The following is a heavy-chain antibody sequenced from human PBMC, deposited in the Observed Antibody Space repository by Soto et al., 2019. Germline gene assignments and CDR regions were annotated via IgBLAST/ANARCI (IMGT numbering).Heavy chain of an antibody. CDR3: ARAGYDFWSGYLTRGYYYYMDV. CDR1: GYTFTSYG. CDR2: ISAYNGNT. Sequence: ASVKVSCKASGYTFTSYGISWVRQAPGQGLEWMGWISAYNGNTNYAQKLQGRVTMTTDTSTSTAYMELRSLRSDDTAVYYCARAGYDFWSGYLTRGYYYYMDVWGKGTTVTVSS. D-gene: IGHD3-3*01. J-gene: IGHJ6*03. V-gene: IGHV1-18*01.